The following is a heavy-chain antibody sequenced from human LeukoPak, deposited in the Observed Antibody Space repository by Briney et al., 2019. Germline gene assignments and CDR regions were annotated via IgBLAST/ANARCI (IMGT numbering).Heavy chain of an antibody. V-gene: IGHV4-59*08. CDR3: ARQRGGSEFDY. CDR1: GGSISSYY. Sequence: SETLSLTCTVSGGSISSYYWSWIRQPPGKGLEWIGYIYYSGGTNYNPSLKSRVTISVDTSKNQFSLKLSSVTAADTAVYYCARQRGGSEFDYWGQGTLVTVSS. D-gene: IGHD6-19*01. J-gene: IGHJ4*02. CDR2: IYYSGGT.